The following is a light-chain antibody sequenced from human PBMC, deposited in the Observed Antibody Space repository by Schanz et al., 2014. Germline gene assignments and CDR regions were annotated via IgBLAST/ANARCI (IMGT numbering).Light chain of an antibody. V-gene: IGLV2-8*01. CDR3: QSFDSSLRDV. J-gene: IGLJ3*02. CDR2: EVT. CDR1: SSDVGGYNY. Sequence: QSALTQPASVSGSPGQSITISCTGTSSDVGGYNYVSWYQQHPGKAPKPLIYEVTKRPSGVPDRFSGSKSGNTASLTVSGLQAEDEADYYCQSFDSSLRDVFGGGTKLTVL.